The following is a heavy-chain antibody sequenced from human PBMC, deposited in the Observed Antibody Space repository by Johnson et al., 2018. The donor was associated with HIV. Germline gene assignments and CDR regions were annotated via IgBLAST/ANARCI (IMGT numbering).Heavy chain of an antibody. CDR2: ISYDGST. D-gene: IGHD4-17*01. CDR1: GFTFSSYA. Sequence: QVQLVESGGGLVKPGGSLRLSCAVSGFTFSSYAMHWVRQAPGKGLEWVAVISYDGSTSYVDSVKGRFTVSRDNAKNTLYLQMNSLRADDTAVYYCARDGTTGPSGDAYDIWGQGTMVTVSS. J-gene: IGHJ3*02. V-gene: IGHV3-30-3*01. CDR3: ARDGTTGPSGDAYDI.